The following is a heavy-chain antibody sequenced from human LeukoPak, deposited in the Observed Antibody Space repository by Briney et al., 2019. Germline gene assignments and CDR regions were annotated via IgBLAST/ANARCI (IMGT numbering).Heavy chain of an antibody. CDR3: ARGYCSSTSCYYASWFDP. V-gene: IGHV3-74*01. CDR1: GLTLSRYW. CDR2: INSDGSYT. J-gene: IGHJ5*02. D-gene: IGHD2-2*01. Sequence: GGSLRLSCLGSGLTLSRYWMHWVRQTPGKGLVWVSRINSDGSYTNYADSVKGRFTISRDNAKNTLYLQMNSPRAEDTAVYYCARGYCSSTSCYYASWFDPWGQGTLVTVSS.